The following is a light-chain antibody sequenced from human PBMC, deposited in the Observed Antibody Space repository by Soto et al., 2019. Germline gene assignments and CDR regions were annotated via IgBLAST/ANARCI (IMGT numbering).Light chain of an antibody. Sequence: EIVLTQSPATLSLSPGETATLSCRASPSVSSSLAWSQQKPGQTPRLLIYDASNRATGIPARFSGSGSGTDFTLTVSSLEPDDFGVYYCQQRSSWPLTFGGGTKVEIK. CDR1: PSVSSS. CDR3: QQRSSWPLT. J-gene: IGKJ4*01. CDR2: DAS. V-gene: IGKV3-11*01.